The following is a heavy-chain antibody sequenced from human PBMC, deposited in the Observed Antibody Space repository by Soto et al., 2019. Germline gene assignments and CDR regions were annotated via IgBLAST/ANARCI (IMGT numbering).Heavy chain of an antibody. CDR2: INLSGGST. CDR3: ESRDPDNLTTYSYCMDV. CDR1: GYTFTSYY. D-gene: IGHD3-9*01. Sequence: GASVKVSCKASGYTFTSYYMHWVRQAPGQGLEWIGIINLSGGSTSYAQKFQGRVTITRDTSTSTVYMDMSSLSSEATAVYYCESRDPDNLTTYSYCMDVWGRGTPVTVSS. V-gene: IGHV1-46*01. J-gene: IGHJ6*02.